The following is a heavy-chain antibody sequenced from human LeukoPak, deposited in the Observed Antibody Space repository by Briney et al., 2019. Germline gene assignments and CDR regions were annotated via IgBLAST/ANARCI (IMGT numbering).Heavy chain of an antibody. Sequence: SETLSLTCTVSRGCLSSYYWSWIRQPPAQGLEWIGYIYYSGSTNYNPSLKSRVTISVDTSKNQFSLKLSSVTAADTAVYYCARVVVTAEGYYGMDVWGQGTTVTVSS. CDR2: IYYSGST. D-gene: IGHD2-21*02. CDR3: ARVVVTAEGYYGMDV. J-gene: IGHJ6*02. V-gene: IGHV4-59*01. CDR1: RGCLSSYY.